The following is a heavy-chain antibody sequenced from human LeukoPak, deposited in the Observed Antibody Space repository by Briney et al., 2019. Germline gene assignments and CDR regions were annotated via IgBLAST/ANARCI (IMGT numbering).Heavy chain of an antibody. D-gene: IGHD1-26*01. CDR1: GFTFSSYA. V-gene: IGHV3-23*01. J-gene: IGHJ4*02. CDR2: ISDSGAST. CDR3: AKDVGESGSYFDY. Sequence: GGSLRLSCAASGFTFSSYALTWVRQAPGKGLEWVSVISDSGASTYYADSVKGRFTISRDNSKNTLYVQMNSLRAEDTAVYYCAKDVGESGSYFDYWGQGTLVTVSS.